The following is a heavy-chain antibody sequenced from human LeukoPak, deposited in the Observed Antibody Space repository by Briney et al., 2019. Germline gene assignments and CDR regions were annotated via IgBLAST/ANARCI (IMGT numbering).Heavy chain of an antibody. CDR2: ISTSGST. J-gene: IGHJ6*03. D-gene: IGHD2-21*01. CDR3: ARDYSYYYYYMDV. CDR1: GGSISSGSYY. Sequence: SETLSLACTVSGGSISSGSYYWGMIRQPAGKGVERIGRISTSGSTNYDPSLKSRVTMSVDTSTNQFSLNLSSVTAADTAVYYCARDYSYYYYYMDVWRKGTTVTVSS. V-gene: IGHV4-61*02.